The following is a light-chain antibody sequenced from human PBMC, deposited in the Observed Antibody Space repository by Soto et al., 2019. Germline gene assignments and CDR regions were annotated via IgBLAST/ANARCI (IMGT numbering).Light chain of an antibody. CDR1: QSVSSSY. CDR3: QQYAYSPPT. CDR2: GAS. V-gene: IGKV3-20*01. J-gene: IGKJ3*01. Sequence: ETVLTQSPGTLSLSPGERAILSCRASQSVSSSYLAWYQQKPGQAPRLLIYGASTRATGIPDRFSGGGSGTDFTLTNSRLEPEDFAVYFCQQYAYSPPTFGPGTKVDIK.